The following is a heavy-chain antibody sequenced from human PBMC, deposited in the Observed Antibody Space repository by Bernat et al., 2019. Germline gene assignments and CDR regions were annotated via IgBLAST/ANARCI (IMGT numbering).Heavy chain of an antibody. CDR2: ISGSGGST. V-gene: IGHV3-23*01. J-gene: IGHJ4*02. Sequence: EVQLLESGGGLVQPGGSLRLSCAASGFTFSSYAMSWVRQAPGKGLEWVSAISGSGGSTYYAASVKGQFTISRDNSKNTPYLQMNSLRAEDTAVYYCAKSSRNTAMVSALDYWGQGTLVTVSS. CDR3: AKSSRNTAMVSALDY. CDR1: GFTFSSYA. D-gene: IGHD5-18*01.